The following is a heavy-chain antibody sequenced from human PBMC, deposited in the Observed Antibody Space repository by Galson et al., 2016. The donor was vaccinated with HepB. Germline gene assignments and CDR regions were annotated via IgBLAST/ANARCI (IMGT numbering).Heavy chain of an antibody. CDR2: IDWDDDK. CDR3: ARLRGSLHGDYDAFDI. J-gene: IGHJ3*02. V-gene: IGHV2-70*01. Sequence: PALVKPTQTLTLTCTFSGFSLTTSGMCVSWIRQPPGKALEWLALIDWDDDKYYSTSLKTRLIISKDTSKNQVVLTMPNMDPVDTATYYCARLRGSLHGDYDAFDIWGQGTMVTVSS. D-gene: IGHD4-17*01. CDR1: GFSLTTSGMC.